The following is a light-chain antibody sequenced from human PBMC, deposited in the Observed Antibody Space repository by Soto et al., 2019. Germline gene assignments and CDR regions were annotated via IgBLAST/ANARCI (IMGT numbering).Light chain of an antibody. CDR2: ENN. CDR1: SSSIGSNY. V-gene: IGLV1-51*02. CDR3: GTWDNSLSAGV. Sequence: QCVLTRPPSVSAAAGERVTISCSGSSSSIGSNYVSWFQQLPGTAPKLLISENNKRPSGIPDRFSGSKSGTSATLDITGLQTGDEADYYCGTWDNSLSAGVFGTGTKVTVL. J-gene: IGLJ1*01.